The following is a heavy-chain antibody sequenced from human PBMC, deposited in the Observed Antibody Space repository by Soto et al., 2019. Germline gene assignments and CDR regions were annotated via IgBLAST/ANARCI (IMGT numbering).Heavy chain of an antibody. CDR1: GGSISSYY. Sequence: SETLSLTCTVSGGSISSYYWSWIRQPPGKGLEWIGYIYYSGSTNYNPSLKSRVTISVDTSKNQFSLKLSSVTAADTAVYYCARGSDFWSGLNNWFDPWGQGTLVTVS. CDR3: ARGSDFWSGLNNWFDP. J-gene: IGHJ5*02. D-gene: IGHD3-3*01. CDR2: IYYSGST. V-gene: IGHV4-59*01.